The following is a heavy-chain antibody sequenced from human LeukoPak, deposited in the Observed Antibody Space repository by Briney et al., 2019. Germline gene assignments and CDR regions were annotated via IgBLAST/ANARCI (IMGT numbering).Heavy chain of an antibody. V-gene: IGHV4-59*01. D-gene: IGHD4-23*01. J-gene: IGHJ2*01. CDR1: GGSISSYY. CDR3: ARDVLTRHYGGPLVWYFDL. CDR2: IYYSGST. Sequence: KPSETLSLTCTVSGGSISSYYWSWIRQPPGKGLEWLGYIYYSGSTNYNPSLKSRVTISVDTSKNQFSLKLSSVTAADTAVYYCARDVLTRHYGGPLVWYFDLWGRGTLVTVSS.